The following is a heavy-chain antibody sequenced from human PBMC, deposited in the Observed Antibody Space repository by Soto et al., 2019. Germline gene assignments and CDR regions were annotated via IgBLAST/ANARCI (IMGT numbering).Heavy chain of an antibody. Sequence: AESLRLSCAASGFTFSIYWMNWVRQAPGKGPVRVSRIDNDGRSARYADTVKGRFTISRDNAKNTVYLQMNSLRAEDTAVYYCTRVGGSVSGMDVWGQGT. CDR3: TRVGGSVSGMDV. CDR2: IDNDGRSA. D-gene: IGHD1-26*01. CDR1: GFTFSIYW. J-gene: IGHJ6*02. V-gene: IGHV3-74*01.